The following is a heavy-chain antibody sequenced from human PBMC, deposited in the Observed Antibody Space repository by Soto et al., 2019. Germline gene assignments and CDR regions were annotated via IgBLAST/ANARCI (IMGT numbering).Heavy chain of an antibody. D-gene: IGHD6-6*01. CDR2: INSDGSST. V-gene: IGHV3-74*01. CDR1: GFTFRSYW. J-gene: IGHJ4*02. CDR3: ASGGSSLNFDS. Sequence: EVQLVESGGGLVQPGGSLRLSCAASGFTFRSYWMQWVRQAPGKGLVWVSWINSDGSSTSYADSVKGRFTISRDNAKNTLYRRMNSLRAEDTAVYYCASGGSSLNFDSWGQGTLVTVSS.